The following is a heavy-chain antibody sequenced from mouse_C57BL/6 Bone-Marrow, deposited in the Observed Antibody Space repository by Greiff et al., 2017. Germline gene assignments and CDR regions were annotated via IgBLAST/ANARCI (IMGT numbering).Heavy chain of an antibody. J-gene: IGHJ1*03. CDR3: ARRLYRSYWYFDV. V-gene: IGHV1-81*01. D-gene: IGHD1-1*01. Sequence: QVQLQQSGAELARPGASVKLSCKASGYTFTSYGISWVKQRTGQGLEWIGEIYPRSGNTYYNEKFKGKATLTADKSSSTAYMELRSLTSEDSAVYVCARRLYRSYWYFDVWGTGTTVTVSS. CDR2: IYPRSGNT. CDR1: GYTFTSYG.